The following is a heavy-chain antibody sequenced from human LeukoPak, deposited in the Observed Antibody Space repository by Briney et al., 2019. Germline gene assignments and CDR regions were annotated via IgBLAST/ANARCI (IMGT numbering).Heavy chain of an antibody. CDR3: ARGVVNPDY. CDR1: GFTFSHYN. CDR2: ISSSGRTI. V-gene: IGHV3-48*04. Sequence: PGGSLRLSCAASGFTFSHYNMNWVRQAPGKGLEWVSYISSSGRTIHYADSVKGRFTISRDNAKNSLNLQMNSLRAEDTALYYRARGVVNPDYWGQGTLVTVSS. D-gene: IGHD4-23*01. J-gene: IGHJ4*02.